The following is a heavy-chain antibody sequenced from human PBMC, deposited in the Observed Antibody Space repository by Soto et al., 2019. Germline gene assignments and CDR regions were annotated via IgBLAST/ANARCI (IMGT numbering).Heavy chain of an antibody. D-gene: IGHD1-26*01. V-gene: IGHV3-48*01. J-gene: IGHJ3*02. Sequence: EVQLVESGGGLVQPGGSLRLSCAASEFTFSDYIMNWVGQPPGKGLEWVSYISSTSSTIYYADSVKGRFTISRDNAKNSLYLQMNSLRAEDTAVYYCAREWEPDAFDIWGQGTMVTVSS. CDR1: EFTFSDYI. CDR2: ISSTSSTI. CDR3: AREWEPDAFDI.